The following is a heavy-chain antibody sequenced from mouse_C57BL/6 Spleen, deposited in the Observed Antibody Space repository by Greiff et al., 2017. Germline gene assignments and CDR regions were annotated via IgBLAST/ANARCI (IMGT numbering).Heavy chain of an antibody. CDR1: GYTFTSYW. V-gene: IGHV1-55*01. Sequence: QVQLQQPGAELVKPGASVKMSCKASGYTFTSYWITWVKQRPGQGLEWIGDIYPGSGSTNYNEKFKSKATLTVDTSSSAAYMQLSSLTSEDSAVYYCARSDPRANWYFDYWGTGTTVTVSA. J-gene: IGHJ1*03. D-gene: IGHD1-1*01. CDR2: IYPGSGST. CDR3: ARSDPRANWYFDY.